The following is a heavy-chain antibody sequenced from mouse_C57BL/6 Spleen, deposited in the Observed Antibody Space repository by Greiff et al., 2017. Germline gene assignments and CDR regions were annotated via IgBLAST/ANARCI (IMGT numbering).Heavy chain of an antibody. V-gene: IGHV1-61*01. Sequence: QVQLQQSGAELVRPGSSVKLSCKASGYTFTSYWMDWVKQRPGQGLEWIGNIYPSDGETHYNQKFKDKATLTVDKSSSTAYMQRSSLTSEDSAVYYCARCDGSSYWYFDVWGTGTTVTVSS. CDR1: GYTFTSYW. J-gene: IGHJ1*03. CDR3: ARCDGSSYWYFDV. D-gene: IGHD2-3*01. CDR2: IYPSDGET.